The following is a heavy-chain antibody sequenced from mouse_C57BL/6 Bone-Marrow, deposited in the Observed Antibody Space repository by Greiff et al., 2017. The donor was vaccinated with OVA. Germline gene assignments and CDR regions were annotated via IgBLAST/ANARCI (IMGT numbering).Heavy chain of an antibody. J-gene: IGHJ1*03. Sequence: VKLQESGPELVKPGASVKISCKASGYAFSSSWMNWVKQRPGKGLEWIGRIYPGDGDTNYNGKFKGKATLTADKSSSTAYMQLSSLTSEDSAVYYCARRDGSSYGYFDVWGTGTTVTVSS. V-gene: IGHV1-82*01. CDR3: ARRDGSSYGYFDV. CDR1: GYAFSSSW. CDR2: IYPGDGDT. D-gene: IGHD1-1*01.